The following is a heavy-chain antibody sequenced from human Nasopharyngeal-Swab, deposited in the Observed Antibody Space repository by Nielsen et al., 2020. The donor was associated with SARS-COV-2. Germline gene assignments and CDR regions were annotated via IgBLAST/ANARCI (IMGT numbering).Heavy chain of an antibody. J-gene: IGHJ4*02. V-gene: IGHV3-23*01. CDR3: SKVPLYYYDSSGPRDY. Sequence: GGSRRLSCAASGLTFSSYAMSWVRQAPGKGREWVSAISGSGGSTYYADSVKGRFTISRDNSKNTLYLQMNSLRAEDTAVYYCSKVPLYYYDSSGPRDYWGQGTLVTVSS. D-gene: IGHD3-22*01. CDR1: GLTFSSYA. CDR2: ISGSGGST.